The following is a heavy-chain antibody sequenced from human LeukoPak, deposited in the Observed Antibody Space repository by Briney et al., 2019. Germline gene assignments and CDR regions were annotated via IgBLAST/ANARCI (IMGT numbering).Heavy chain of an antibody. V-gene: IGHV3-7*01. CDR1: GFSLSGYW. Sequence: GGSLRLSCAASGFSLSGYWMTWVRQAPGKGLEWVARLHADGVEQNYVDSVSGRFTMSRDNAKNSLDLQMNSLRVEDTAVYYCARGGYSFDYLGQGTLVAVSS. D-gene: IGHD5-18*01. CDR2: LHADGVEQ. CDR3: ARGGYSFDY. J-gene: IGHJ4*02.